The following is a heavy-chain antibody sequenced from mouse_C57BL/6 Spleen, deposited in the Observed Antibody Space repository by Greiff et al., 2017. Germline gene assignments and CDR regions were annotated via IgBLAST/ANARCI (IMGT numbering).Heavy chain of an antibody. Sequence: EVQLVESGEGLVKPGGSLKLSCAASGFTFSSYAMSWVRPTPEKRLEWVAYISSGGDYIYYADTVKGRFTISRDNARNTLYLQMSSLKSEDTAMYYCTRGEFDYGGAWFAYWRQGTLVTVSA. CDR3: TRGEFDYGGAWFAY. J-gene: IGHJ3*01. CDR2: ISSGGDYI. CDR1: GFTFSSYA. V-gene: IGHV5-9-1*02. D-gene: IGHD2-4*01.